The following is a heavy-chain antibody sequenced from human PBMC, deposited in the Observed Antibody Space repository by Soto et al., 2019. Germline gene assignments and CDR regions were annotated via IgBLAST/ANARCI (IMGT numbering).Heavy chain of an antibody. CDR3: ARGPPWLGDYYYYGMDV. CDR1: GFTFSSYG. J-gene: IGHJ6*02. CDR2: IWYDGSNK. D-gene: IGHD5-12*01. V-gene: IGHV3-33*01. Sequence: GGSLRLSCAASGFTFSSYGMHWVRQAPGKGLEWVAVIWYDGSNKYYADSVKGRFTISRDNSKNTLYLQMNSLRAEDTAVYYCARGPPWLGDYYYYGMDVWGQGTTVTVSS.